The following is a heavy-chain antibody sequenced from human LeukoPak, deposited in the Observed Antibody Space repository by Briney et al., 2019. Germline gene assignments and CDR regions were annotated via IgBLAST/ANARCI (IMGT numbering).Heavy chain of an antibody. Sequence: SVKVSCKASGGTFSSYAISWVRQAPGQGLEWMGRIIPIFGTANYAQTFQGRVTITTDESTSTAYMELSSLRSEDTAVYYCARDPGGYNPYYFDYGGEGTLVTVS. CDR2: IIPIFGTA. D-gene: IGHD5-24*01. J-gene: IGHJ4*02. CDR3: ARDPGGYNPYYFDY. V-gene: IGHV1-69*05. CDR1: GGTFSSYA.